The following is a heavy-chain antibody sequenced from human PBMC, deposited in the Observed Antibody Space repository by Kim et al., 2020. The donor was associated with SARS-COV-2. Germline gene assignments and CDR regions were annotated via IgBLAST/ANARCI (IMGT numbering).Heavy chain of an antibody. CDR2: IWYDATKK. V-gene: IGHV3-33*01. D-gene: IGHD3-22*01. CDR1: GFTFSNYG. CDR3: ARDLNYERTFDY. J-gene: IGHJ4*02. Sequence: GGSLRLSCAASGFTFSNYGMHWVRQTPGKGLEWVAIIWYDATKKYYADSVQGRFSISRDNSKNTVYLQMNSLRVEDTAVYYCARDLNYERTFDYWGQGTLVTVSS.